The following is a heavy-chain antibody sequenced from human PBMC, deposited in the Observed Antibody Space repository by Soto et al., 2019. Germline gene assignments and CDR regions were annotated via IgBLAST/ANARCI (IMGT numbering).Heavy chain of an antibody. CDR2: INPSGGST. J-gene: IGHJ5*02. CDR3: ARGGMGYCSSTSCPAADWFDP. D-gene: IGHD2-2*01. CDR1: GYTFTIYY. V-gene: IGHV1-46*01. Sequence: GASVKFSGKAYGYTFTIYYMHCVRQAPGQGLEWMGIINPSGGSTSYAQKFQGRVTMTRDTSTSTVYMELSSLRSEDTAVYYCARGGMGYCSSTSCPAADWFDPWGQGTLVTVSS.